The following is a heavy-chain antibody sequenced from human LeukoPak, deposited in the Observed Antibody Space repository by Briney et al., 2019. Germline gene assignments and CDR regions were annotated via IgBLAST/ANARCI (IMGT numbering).Heavy chain of an antibody. CDR3: SCVAVAGRYAFDI. CDR2: ISSSSSYI. V-gene: IGHV3-21*01. D-gene: IGHD6-19*01. Sequence: GGSLRLSCAASGFTFSSYSMNWVRQAPGKGLEWVSSISSSSSYIYYADPVKGRFTISRDNAKNSLYLQMNSLRAEDTAVYYCSCVAVAGRYAFDIWGQGTMVTVSS. J-gene: IGHJ3*02. CDR1: GFTFSSYS.